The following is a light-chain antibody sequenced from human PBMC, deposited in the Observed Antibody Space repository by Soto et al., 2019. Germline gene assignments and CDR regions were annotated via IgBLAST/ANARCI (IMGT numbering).Light chain of an antibody. Sequence: QSVLTQPPSVSGAPGQRVTISCTGSYSNIGAGYEVHWYQQIPGTAPKLLISGHNNRPSGVPDRFFGSKSGTSASLTIIGLQAEDEADYYCSSFTSSSTPVFGGGTKLTVL. CDR1: YSNIGAGYE. J-gene: IGLJ2*01. V-gene: IGLV1-40*01. CDR2: GHN. CDR3: SSFTSSSTPV.